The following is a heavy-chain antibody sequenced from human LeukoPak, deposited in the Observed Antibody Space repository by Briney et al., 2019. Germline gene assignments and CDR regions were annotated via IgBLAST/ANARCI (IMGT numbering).Heavy chain of an antibody. J-gene: IGHJ4*02. CDR1: GFPFSTYA. CDR2: ISGSGGTT. Sequence: PGGSLRLSCAASGFPFSTYAMSWVRQAPGKALEWVSGISGSGGTTYYADSVKGRFTISRDNPKNTLYLQMNSLRAEDTAVYYCAKSCCSTSSCYDGFDCWGQGSLVTVSS. V-gene: IGHV3-23*01. CDR3: AKSCCSTSSCYDGFDC. D-gene: IGHD2-2*01.